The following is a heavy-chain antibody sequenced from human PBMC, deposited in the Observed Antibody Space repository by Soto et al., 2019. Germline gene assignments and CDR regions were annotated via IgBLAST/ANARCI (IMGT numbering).Heavy chain of an antibody. V-gene: IGHV3-15*07. Sequence: EVQLVESGGGFVQPGGSLRLSCAASGFSFNDAWMNWVRQAPGKGLEWVGHIESITDGGATDYAAPVEGRFIISRDDSKNTPSLQMNSLKTEDTAVYFCATDQGDNSSFASFAYWGQGALVTACS. J-gene: IGHJ4*02. CDR1: GFSFNDAW. CDR3: ATDQGDNSSFASFAY. CDR2: IESITDGGAT. D-gene: IGHD6-13*01.